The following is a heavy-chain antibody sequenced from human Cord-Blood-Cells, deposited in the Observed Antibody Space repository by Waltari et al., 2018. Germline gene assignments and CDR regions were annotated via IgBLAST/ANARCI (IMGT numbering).Heavy chain of an antibody. Sequence: QVQLVQSGAEVKKPGASVKVSCKASGYTFTGYYMHWVRQAPGQGLGRMGWFNPNSGGTNYAQKLQGRVTMTRDTSISTAYMELSRLRSDDTAVYYCARVRTVRTGTLDYWGQGTLVTVSS. V-gene: IGHV1-2*02. CDR2: FNPNSGGT. D-gene: IGHD1-7*01. CDR1: GYTFTGYY. J-gene: IGHJ4*02. CDR3: ARVRTVRTGTLDY.